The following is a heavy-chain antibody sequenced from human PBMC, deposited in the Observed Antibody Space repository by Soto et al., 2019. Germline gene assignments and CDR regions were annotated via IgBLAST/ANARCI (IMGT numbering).Heavy chain of an antibody. J-gene: IGHJ4*02. CDR2: IYYSGST. D-gene: IGHD3-10*01. V-gene: IGHV4-59*01. CDR3: ARGADYLDY. Sequence: SETLCLPSTVAGGSIISYYWSWIRQPPGKGLEWIGYIYYSGSTNYNPSLKSRVTISVDTSKNQFSLKLSSVTAADTAVYYCARGADYLDYWGQGTLVTVSS. CDR1: GGSIISYY.